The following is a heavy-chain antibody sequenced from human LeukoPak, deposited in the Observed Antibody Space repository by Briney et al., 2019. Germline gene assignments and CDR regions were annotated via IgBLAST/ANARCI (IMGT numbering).Heavy chain of an antibody. CDR2: ISSSSSYI. V-gene: IGHV3-21*01. Sequence: GGSLSLSCAASGFTFSSYSMNWVRQAPGKGLEWVSSISSSSSYIYYADSLKGRFTISRDNAKNSLYLQMNSLRAEDTAVYYCARASELVPFTSFDYWGQGTLVTVSS. CDR1: GFTFSSYS. CDR3: ARASELVPFTSFDY. J-gene: IGHJ4*02. D-gene: IGHD6-6*01.